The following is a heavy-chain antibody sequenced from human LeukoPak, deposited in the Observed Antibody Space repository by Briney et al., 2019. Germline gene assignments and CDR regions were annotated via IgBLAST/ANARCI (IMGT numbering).Heavy chain of an antibody. V-gene: IGHV4-39*01. J-gene: IGHJ4*02. CDR3: ARTGWIQLWTY. CDR1: GGSISSSIYY. CDR2: IYYSGST. Sequence: SETLSLTCTVSGGSISSSIYYWGWIRQPPGKGLEWIGSIYYSGSTYYNSSLGSRVTISVDTSKNQFSLNMDSVTAADTAVYYCARTGWIQLWTYWGQGTLVTVSS. D-gene: IGHD5-18*01.